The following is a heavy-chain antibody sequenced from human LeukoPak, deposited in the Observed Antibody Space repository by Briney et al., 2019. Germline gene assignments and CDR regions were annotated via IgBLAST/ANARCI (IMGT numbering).Heavy chain of an antibody. Sequence: SETLSLSCAAYGGSLSCYYWSWLRQPAGKGLEWIGEINHSGSTKYNPSLKSQVTISVDTSKNHFSLKLNTVTAADTAVYYCAKSRIGRYVPWGEGTLVTVSS. CDR3: AKSRIGRYVP. V-gene: IGHV4-34*01. D-gene: IGHD1-26*01. CDR1: GGSLSCYY. CDR2: INHSGST. J-gene: IGHJ5*02.